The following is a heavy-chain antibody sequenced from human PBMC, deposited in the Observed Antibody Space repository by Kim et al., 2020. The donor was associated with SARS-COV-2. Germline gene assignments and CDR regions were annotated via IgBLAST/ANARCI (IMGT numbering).Heavy chain of an antibody. D-gene: IGHD3-22*01. V-gene: IGHV3-30*02. J-gene: IGHJ4*02. CDR3: AKGSQHYDSSGYYPV. Sequence: GAVKRRFTISRDNSKTTLYLQMNRLRAADTAVYYCAKGSQHYDSSGYYPVWGQGTLVTVSS.